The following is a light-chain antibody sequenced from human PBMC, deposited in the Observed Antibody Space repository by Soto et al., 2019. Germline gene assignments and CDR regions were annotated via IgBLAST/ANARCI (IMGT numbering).Light chain of an antibody. J-gene: IGKJ4*01. Sequence: DIVMTQSPDSLAVSLGERATINCKSSQTVLYSSNNKNYLAWYQQKPGQPPKLLIYWASTRQSGVPDRFSGGVSGTDFTLTISSLQAEDVAVYYCQQYYSTPLTFGGGTKVELK. V-gene: IGKV4-1*01. CDR1: QTVLYSSNNKNY. CDR2: WAS. CDR3: QQYYSTPLT.